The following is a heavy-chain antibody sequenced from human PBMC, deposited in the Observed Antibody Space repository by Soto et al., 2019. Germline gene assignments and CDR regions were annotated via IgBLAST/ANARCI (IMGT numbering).Heavy chain of an antibody. Sequence: EVQLVESGGGLVQPGGSLRLSCAASGFSFSNYWMNWVRQAPGKGPEWVANIKYDGSTTDYVDSVKGRFTISRDNAKNSLHLQMTSLRAEDTGVYYCAEYHSRWGIYWGQGTLVSVSS. CDR2: IKYDGSTT. CDR1: GFSFSNYW. J-gene: IGHJ4*02. CDR3: AEYHSRWGIY. D-gene: IGHD6-13*01. V-gene: IGHV3-7*01.